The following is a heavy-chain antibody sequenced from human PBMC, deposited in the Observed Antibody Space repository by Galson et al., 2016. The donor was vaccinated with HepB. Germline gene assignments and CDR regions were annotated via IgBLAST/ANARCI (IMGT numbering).Heavy chain of an antibody. V-gene: IGHV3-74*01. CDR3: TRVHREGIAAAGFQI. J-gene: IGHJ4*02. Sequence: SLRLSCAASGFPFSKYWMHWVRQAPGKGLVWVSRINTDGSSTTYADSVKGRFTISRDNAKNTLYLQMNSLRAEDTALYYCTRVHREGIAAAGFQIWGQGTLVIVSS. CDR2: INTDGSST. D-gene: IGHD6-13*01. CDR1: GFPFSKYW.